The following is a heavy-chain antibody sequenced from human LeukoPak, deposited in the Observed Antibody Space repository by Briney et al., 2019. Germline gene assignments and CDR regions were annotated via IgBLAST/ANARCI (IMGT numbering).Heavy chain of an antibody. CDR1: GYTFTGYY. CDR3: ARGTYSSSWYYYYYYYMDV. J-gene: IGHJ6*03. CDR2: INPNSGGT. Sequence: GASVKVSCKASGYTFTGYYMHWVRQAPGQGLEWMGWINPNSGGTNYAQKFQGRVTMTRDTSISTAYMELSSLRSEDTAVYYCARGTYSSSWYYYYYYYMDVWGKGTTVTVSS. D-gene: IGHD6-13*01. V-gene: IGHV1-2*02.